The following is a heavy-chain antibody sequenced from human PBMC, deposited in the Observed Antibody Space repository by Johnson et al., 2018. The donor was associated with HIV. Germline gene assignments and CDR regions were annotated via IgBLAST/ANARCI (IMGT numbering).Heavy chain of an antibody. CDR3: ASAYTANI. CDR2: INSDGTNT. D-gene: IGHD2-21*02. CDR1: GFTFSSYW. Sequence: VQLVESGGGLVQPGGSLRLSCAASGFTFSSYWMHWVRQAPGKGLVWVSRINSDGTNTTYADSVKGRFTISRDNARNTLFLQMHSLRAEDTAVYYCASAYTANIWGQGTKVTVSS. V-gene: IGHV3-74*01. J-gene: IGHJ3*02.